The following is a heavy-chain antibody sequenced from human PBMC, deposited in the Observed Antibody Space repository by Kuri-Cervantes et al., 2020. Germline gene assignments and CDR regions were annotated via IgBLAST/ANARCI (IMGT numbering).Heavy chain of an antibody. J-gene: IGHJ5*02. Sequence: SETLSLTCTVSGGSISSGGYYWSWIRQHPGKGLEWIGYIYYSGSTYYNPSLKSRVTISVDTSKNQFSLKLSSVTAADTAVYYCARGRIAAAGTRWFDPWGQGTLVTVSS. CDR1: GGSISSGGYY. D-gene: IGHD6-13*01. CDR3: ARGRIAAAGTRWFDP. CDR2: IYYSGST. V-gene: IGHV4-31*03.